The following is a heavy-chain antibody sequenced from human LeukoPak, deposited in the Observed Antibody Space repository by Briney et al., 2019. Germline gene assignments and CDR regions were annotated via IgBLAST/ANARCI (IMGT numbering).Heavy chain of an antibody. D-gene: IGHD5/OR15-5a*01. CDR3: ARGLYDPGAFDI. CDR1: GFTFSNYA. J-gene: IGHJ3*02. V-gene: IGHV3-30*04. Sequence: GRSLRLSCAASGFTFSNYAMHWVRQAPGKGLEWVAVISYHGSNKYYADSVKGRFTISRDNAKNSLYLQMNSLRAEDTALYYCARGLYDPGAFDIWGQGTMVTVSS. CDR2: ISYHGSNK.